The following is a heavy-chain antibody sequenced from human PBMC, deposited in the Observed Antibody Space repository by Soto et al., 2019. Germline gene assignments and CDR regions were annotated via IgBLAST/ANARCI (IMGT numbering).Heavy chain of an antibody. Sequence: GGSLRLSCAASGFTFSSYAMHWVRQAPGKGLEWVAVISYDGSNKYYADSVKGRFTISRDNSKNTLYLQMNSLRAEDTAVYYCARVVYDSSIDYWGQGTLVTVSS. CDR1: GFTFSSYA. CDR3: ARVVYDSSIDY. CDR2: ISYDGSNK. D-gene: IGHD3-22*01. J-gene: IGHJ4*02. V-gene: IGHV3-30-3*01.